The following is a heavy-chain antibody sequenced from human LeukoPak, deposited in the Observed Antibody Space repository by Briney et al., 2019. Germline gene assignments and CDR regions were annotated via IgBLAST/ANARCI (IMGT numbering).Heavy chain of an antibody. J-gene: IGHJ5*02. CDR2: INPNSGGT. CDR3: ARGAGIVVVVAATRWFDP. Sequence: ASVKVSCKASGYTFTGYYMHWVRQAPGQGLEWMGGINPNSGGTNYAQKFQGRVTMTRDTSISTAYMELSRLRSDDTAVYYCARGAGIVVVVAATRWFDPWGQGTLVTVSS. D-gene: IGHD2-15*01. V-gene: IGHV1-2*02. CDR1: GYTFTGYY.